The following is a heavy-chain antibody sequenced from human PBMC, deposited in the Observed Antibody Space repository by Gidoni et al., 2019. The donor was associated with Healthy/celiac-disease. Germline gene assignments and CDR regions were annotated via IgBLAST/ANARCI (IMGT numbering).Heavy chain of an antibody. CDR1: GFTFSSYA. CDR2: ISYDGSNK. V-gene: IGHV3-30-3*01. Sequence: QVQLVESGGGVVQPGRSLRLSCAASGFTFSSYAMPWVRQAPGKGLEWVAFISYDGSNKYYADSVKGRFTISRDNSKNTLYLQMNSLRAEDTAVYYCARDPTSRYGDSFDYWGQGTLVTVSS. CDR3: ARDPTSRYGDSFDY. D-gene: IGHD4-17*01. J-gene: IGHJ4*02.